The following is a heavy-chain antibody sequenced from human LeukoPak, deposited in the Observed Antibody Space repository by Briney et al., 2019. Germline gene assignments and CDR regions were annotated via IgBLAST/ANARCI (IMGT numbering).Heavy chain of an antibody. Sequence: GKGLVCASRINSDGSSTSYADSVKGRFTISRDNAKNTLYLQMNSLRAADTAVYYCARALAGWGQGTLVTVSS. D-gene: IGHD6-13*01. CDR3: ARALAG. CDR2: INSDGSST. V-gene: IGHV3-74*01. J-gene: IGHJ4*02.